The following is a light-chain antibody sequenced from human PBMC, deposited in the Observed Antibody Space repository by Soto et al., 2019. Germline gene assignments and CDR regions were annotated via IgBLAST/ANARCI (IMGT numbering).Light chain of an antibody. CDR2: AAS. Sequence: DIQMTQSPASLFASVGDRLTITFRASQSISSYLNWYKQKPGKAPKVLSYAASSLQSGVPSRFSGSGSGTDFTLTISSLKPEDFAAYYCQQSYSTPRTFGQGTKVDIK. CDR3: QQSYSTPRT. V-gene: IGKV1-39*01. J-gene: IGKJ1*01. CDR1: QSISSY.